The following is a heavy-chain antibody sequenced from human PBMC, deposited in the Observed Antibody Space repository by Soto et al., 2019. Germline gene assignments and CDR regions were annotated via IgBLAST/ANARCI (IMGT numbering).Heavy chain of an antibody. D-gene: IGHD1-1*01. CDR3: AHRVGLQGNWNGGYFDF. CDR1: GFSLATSGVG. V-gene: IGHV2-5*02. Sequence: QVTLEESGPPRMKPTQTLTLTCTFSGFSLATSGVGVGWVRQPPGKALERLALIYWDDDKRYSPSLRSRLTVTKDTSRNQVVLTMTNMDPVDTATYYCAHRVGLQGNWNGGYFDFWGQGALVTVSS. CDR2: IYWDDDK. J-gene: IGHJ4*02.